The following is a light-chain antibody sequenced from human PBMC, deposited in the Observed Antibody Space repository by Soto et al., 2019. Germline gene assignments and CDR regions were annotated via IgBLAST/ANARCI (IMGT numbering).Light chain of an antibody. CDR3: HQYDSIPRT. CDR2: WAS. Sequence: DIVMTQSPDSLAVSLGERATINCKSSQSVLHSPTNNNYLAWYQKKPGQPPKLLIYWASTRESGVPDRFSGDGSGPDFALPLNSLQAEDAPVYYCHQYDSIPRTFGQGRKVEIK. J-gene: IGKJ1*01. V-gene: IGKV4-1*01. CDR1: QSVLHSPTNNNY.